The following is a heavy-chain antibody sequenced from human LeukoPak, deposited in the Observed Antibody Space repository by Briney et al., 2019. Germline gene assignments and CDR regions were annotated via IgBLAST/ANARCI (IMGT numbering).Heavy chain of an antibody. J-gene: IGHJ4*02. D-gene: IGHD5-18*01. CDR3: TRGPIAGRMVRRYIDY. CDR1: GDSIRSSSYH. CDR2: IYYSGST. V-gene: IGHV4-39*07. Sequence: SETLSLTCTVSGDSIRSSSYHWGWIRQPPGKGLEWIGSIYYSGSTYNNRSLKRRLTISIDTSKNQFSLRLSSVTAADTAVYYCTRGPIAGRMVRRYIDYWGQGTLVTVSS.